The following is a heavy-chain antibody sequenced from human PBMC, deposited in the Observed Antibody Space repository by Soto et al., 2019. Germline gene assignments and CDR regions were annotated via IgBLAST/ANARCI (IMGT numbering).Heavy chain of an antibody. Sequence: EVQLLESGGGLVQHGGSLRLTCEASGFTFSNYAMSWVRQAPGKGLEWVSGISGSGGSTHYADSVKGRFTISRDNYKNTLYLQMTSLRAEDMAVYYCAKDRRYCSSTSCYADYFDYWGQGTLVTVSS. CDR1: GFTFSNYA. V-gene: IGHV3-23*01. D-gene: IGHD2-2*01. CDR3: AKDRRYCSSTSCYADYFDY. J-gene: IGHJ4*02. CDR2: ISGSGGST.